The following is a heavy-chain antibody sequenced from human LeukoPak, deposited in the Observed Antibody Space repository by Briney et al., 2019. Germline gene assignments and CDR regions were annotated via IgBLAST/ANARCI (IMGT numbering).Heavy chain of an antibody. CDR1: GGSISSGGYY. J-gene: IGHJ4*02. CDR3: ARSFGELLFSLDY. D-gene: IGHD3-10*01. V-gene: IGHV4-31*03. Sequence: SETLSLTCTVSGGSISSGGYYWSWIRQHPGKGLEWIGYIYYSGSTYYNPSLKSRVTISVDTSKNQSSLKLSSVTAADTAVYYCARSFGELLFSLDYWGQGTLVTVSS. CDR2: IYYSGST.